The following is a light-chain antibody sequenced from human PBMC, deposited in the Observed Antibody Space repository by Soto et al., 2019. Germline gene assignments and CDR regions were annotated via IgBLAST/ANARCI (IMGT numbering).Light chain of an antibody. CDR3: HQYGDSPLT. Sequence: ENVLTQSPGILSLSPGERATLSCRAGQTVGTDYVAWYQQKPGQAPRLLIYGASNRATGIPDRFSGTGSGTEFTLTISSLEPADFAVYHGHQYGDSPLTFGQATKVDIK. V-gene: IGKV3-20*01. CDR2: GAS. J-gene: IGKJ1*01. CDR1: QTVGTDY.